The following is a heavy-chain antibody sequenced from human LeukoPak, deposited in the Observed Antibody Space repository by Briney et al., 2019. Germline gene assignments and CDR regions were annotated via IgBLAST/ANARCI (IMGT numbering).Heavy chain of an antibody. V-gene: IGHV3-30*02. CDR1: GFTFSSYG. J-gene: IGHJ4*02. Sequence: TGGSLRLSCAASGFTFSSYGMHWVRQAPGKGLEWVAFIRYDGSNKYYADSVKGRFTISKDNSKNTLYLQMNSLRPEDTAVYYCARAIAGTTECWGQGTLVTVSS. CDR2: IRYDGSNK. D-gene: IGHD1-20*01. CDR3: ARAIAGTTEC.